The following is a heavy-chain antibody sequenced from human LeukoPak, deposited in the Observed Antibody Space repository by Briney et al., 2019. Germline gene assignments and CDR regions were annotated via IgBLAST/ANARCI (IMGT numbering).Heavy chain of an antibody. V-gene: IGHV4-34*01. Sequence: PSETLSLTCAVYGGSFSGYYWSWIRQPPGKGLEWIGEINHSGSTNYNPSLKSRATISVDTSKNQFSLKLSSVTAADTAVYYCARTLGYCSGGSCYEFDYWGQGTLVTVSS. CDR3: ARTLGYCSGGSCYEFDY. CDR2: INHSGST. J-gene: IGHJ4*02. CDR1: GGSFSGYY. D-gene: IGHD2-15*01.